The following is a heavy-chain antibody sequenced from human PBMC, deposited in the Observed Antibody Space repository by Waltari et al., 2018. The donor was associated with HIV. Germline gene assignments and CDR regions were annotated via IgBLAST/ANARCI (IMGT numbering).Heavy chain of an antibody. Sequence: QVQLVQSGAEVKKPGASVKVSCKASGYTFIGYYIYWVRQAPGRGLEWMGGIDPNSGDTNYAQKFQGRVTMTRDTSISTAYMELSRLRPDDTAVYYCARTYYYDSSGYYAPWGQGTLVTVSS. CDR2: IDPNSGDT. D-gene: IGHD3-22*01. CDR1: GYTFIGYY. J-gene: IGHJ5*02. V-gene: IGHV1-2*02. CDR3: ARTYYYDSSGYYAP.